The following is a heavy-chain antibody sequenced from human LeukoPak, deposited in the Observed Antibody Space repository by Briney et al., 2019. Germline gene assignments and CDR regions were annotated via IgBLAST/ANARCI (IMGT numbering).Heavy chain of an antibody. D-gene: IGHD3-10*01. CDR2: ISSSSSYI. Sequence: TGGSLRLSCAASGFTLSSYSMNWVRQAPGKGLEWVSSISSSSSYIYYADSVKGRFTISRDNAKNSLYLQINSLRAEDTAVYYCARNREGRYYYYGMDVWGQGTTVTVSS. CDR1: GFTLSSYS. V-gene: IGHV3-21*01. J-gene: IGHJ6*02. CDR3: ARNREGRYYYYGMDV.